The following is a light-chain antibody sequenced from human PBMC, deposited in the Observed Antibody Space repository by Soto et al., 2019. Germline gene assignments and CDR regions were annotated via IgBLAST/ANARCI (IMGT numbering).Light chain of an antibody. CDR3: QQYNSYSPYT. J-gene: IGKJ2*01. CDR1: QSISSW. Sequence: DIQMTQSPSTLSASVGDRVTITCRASQSISSWLAWYQQKPGKAPKLLIYKASSLESGVPSSFSGSGSGTDFTLPISSLQPDDFATYYCQQYNSYSPYTFGQGTKLEIK. CDR2: KAS. V-gene: IGKV1-5*03.